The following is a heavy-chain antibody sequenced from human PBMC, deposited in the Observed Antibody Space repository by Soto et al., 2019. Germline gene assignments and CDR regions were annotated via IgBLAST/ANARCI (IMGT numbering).Heavy chain of an antibody. CDR1: GFSLSTSGVG. CDR2: IYWDDDK. J-gene: IGHJ4*02. Sequence: QITLKESGPTLVKPTQTLTLTCTFSGFSLSTSGVGVGWIRQPPGKAMEWLALIYWDDDKRYSPSLKSRLTITKDTSKNQVVLTMTNMDPVDTATYYCAHRRSYCSGGSCYSGFDYWGQGTLVTVSS. V-gene: IGHV2-5*02. D-gene: IGHD2-15*01. CDR3: AHRRSYCSGGSCYSGFDY.